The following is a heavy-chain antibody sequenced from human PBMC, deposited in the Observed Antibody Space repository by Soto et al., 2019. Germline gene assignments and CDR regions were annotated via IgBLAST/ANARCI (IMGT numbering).Heavy chain of an antibody. J-gene: IGHJ6*02. CDR2: INPSGGST. D-gene: IGHD3-3*01. CDR3: ARDLTYYDFWSGYPVSYGMDV. CDR1: GYTFTSYY. V-gene: IGHV1-46*01. Sequence: ASVKVSCKASGYTFTSYYMHWVRQAPGQGLEWMGIINPSGGSTSYAQKFQGRVTMTRDTSTSTVYMELSGLRSEDTAVYYCARDLTYYDFWSGYPVSYGMDVWGQGTTVTSP.